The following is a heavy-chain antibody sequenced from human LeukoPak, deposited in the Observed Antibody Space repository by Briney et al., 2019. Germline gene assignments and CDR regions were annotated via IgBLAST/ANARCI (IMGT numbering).Heavy chain of an antibody. D-gene: IGHD1-26*01. CDR1: GFTFSSYG. CDR2: ISGSGGST. CDR3: AKEGQYSGSYFDY. V-gene: IGHV3-23*01. J-gene: IGHJ4*02. Sequence: GGTLRLSCAASGFTFSSYGMSWVRQAPGKGLEWVSAISGSGGSTYYADSVKGRFTISRDNSKNTLHLQMNSLRAEDTAVYYCAKEGQYSGSYFDYWGQGTLVTVSS.